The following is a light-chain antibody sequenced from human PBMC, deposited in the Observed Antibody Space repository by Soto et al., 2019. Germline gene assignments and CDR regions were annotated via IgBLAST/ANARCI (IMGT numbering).Light chain of an antibody. J-gene: IGKJ2*01. Sequence: DIVLTQAPATLSLSPGDRATLSCRASQSLSSSYLAWYQQQPGQSPRLLIYDTSSRATGIPDRFSGSGSGTDFTLTISRLEPEDFAMYFCQQYGGSPPGYIFGQGTKLEIK. CDR1: QSLSSSY. CDR2: DTS. V-gene: IGKV3-20*01. CDR3: QQYGGSPPGYI.